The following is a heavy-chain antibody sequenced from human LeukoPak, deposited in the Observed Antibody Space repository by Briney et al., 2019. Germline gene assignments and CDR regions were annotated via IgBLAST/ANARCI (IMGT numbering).Heavy chain of an antibody. D-gene: IGHD3-10*01. CDR2: ISSSSSYI. CDR1: GFTFSSYS. CDR3: ATDMVRGVIISSY. J-gene: IGHJ4*02. Sequence: PGGSLRLSCAVSGFTFSSYSMNWVRQAPGKGLEWVSSISSSSSYIYYADSVKGRFTISRDNAKNSLYLQMNSLRAEDTAVYYCATDMVRGVIISSYWGQGTLVTVSS. V-gene: IGHV3-21*01.